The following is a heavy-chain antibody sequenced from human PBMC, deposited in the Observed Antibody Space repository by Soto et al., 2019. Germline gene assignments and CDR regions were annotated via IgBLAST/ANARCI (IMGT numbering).Heavy chain of an antibody. CDR2: IFPGDSQA. Sequence: GESLKISCETSGYSFTGYWIGWVRQMSGPGMEWVGIIFPGDSQARYSPSFQGQVTMSVDRSITAAYLQWSSLKASDTATYYCARQGYSYGLSVGLDVWGQGTTVTVSS. V-gene: IGHV5-51*01. J-gene: IGHJ6*02. D-gene: IGHD5-18*01. CDR3: ARQGYSYGLSVGLDV. CDR1: GYSFTGYW.